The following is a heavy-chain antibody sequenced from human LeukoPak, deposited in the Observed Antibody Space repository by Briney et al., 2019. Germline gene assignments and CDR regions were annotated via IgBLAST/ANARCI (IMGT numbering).Heavy chain of an antibody. V-gene: IGHV1-18*01. D-gene: IGHD5-24*01. CDR3: ARDMPWDGYNQGSFDY. CDR1: GYTFTSYG. Sequence: ASVKVSCKASGYTFTSYGISWVRQAPGQGLEWMGWISAYNGNTNYAQKLQGRVSMTTDTSTSTAYMELRSLRSDDTAVYHCARDMPWDGYNQGSFDYWGQGTLVTVSS. J-gene: IGHJ4*02. CDR2: ISAYNGNT.